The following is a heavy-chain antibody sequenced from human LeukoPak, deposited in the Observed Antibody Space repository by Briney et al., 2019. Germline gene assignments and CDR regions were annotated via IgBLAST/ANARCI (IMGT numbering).Heavy chain of an antibody. CDR2: ISDSSSTI. CDR3: AKDRVRNFDY. V-gene: IGHV3-48*01. J-gene: IGHJ4*02. CDR1: GFPFSIYS. D-gene: IGHD1-1*01. Sequence: PGGSLRLSCAASGFPFSIYSMNWVRQAPGKGLEWISYISDSSSTIYYADSVKGRFTVSRDNAEGSLYLQMNSLRAEDTAVYYCAKDRVRNFDYWGRGILVTVSS.